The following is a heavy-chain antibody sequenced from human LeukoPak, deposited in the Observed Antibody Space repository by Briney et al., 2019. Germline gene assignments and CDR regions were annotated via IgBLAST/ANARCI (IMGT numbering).Heavy chain of an antibody. D-gene: IGHD3-10*01. CDR3: AKVRLGYGSGSPSGYFDY. J-gene: IGHJ4*02. Sequence: GGSLRLSCAASGFTFSSYSMNWVRQAPGKGLEWVSSISSSSSYIYYADSVKGRFTISRDNAKNSLYLQMNSLRAEDTAVYYCAKVRLGYGSGSPSGYFDYWGQGTLVTVSS. CDR1: GFTFSSYS. V-gene: IGHV3-21*04. CDR2: ISSSSSYI.